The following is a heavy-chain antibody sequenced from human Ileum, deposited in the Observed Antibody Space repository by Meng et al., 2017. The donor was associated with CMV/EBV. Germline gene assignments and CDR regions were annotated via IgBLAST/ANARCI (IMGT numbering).Heavy chain of an antibody. Sequence: QWQLQWPGPGLVKPSQTLSLTCTVSGGSITSCNYSSTWIRQPPGRGLELISYIYYSGSPYYKPSLKSRVTISLDTSKNQFSLNLRSVTATDSAVYYCVRQVFAASFDYWGQGALVTVSS. CDR1: GGSITSCNYS. CDR2: IYYSGSP. D-gene: IGHD2-21*01. J-gene: IGHJ4*02. CDR3: VRQVFAASFDY. V-gene: IGHV4-30-4*08.